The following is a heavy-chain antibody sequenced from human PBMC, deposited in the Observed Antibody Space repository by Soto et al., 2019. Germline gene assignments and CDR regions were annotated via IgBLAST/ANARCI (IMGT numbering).Heavy chain of an antibody. J-gene: IGHJ2*01. Sequence: EVHLVESGGGLVQPGGSLRLSCAASGFTFSSYWMHWVRQAPGKGLVWVSRINSDGSSTSYADSVKGRFTISRDNAKNTLYLQMNSLRAEDTAVYYCARGGDYVGSYWYFDLWGRGTLVTVSS. CDR3: ARGGDYVGSYWYFDL. D-gene: IGHD4-17*01. CDR2: INSDGSST. V-gene: IGHV3-74*01. CDR1: GFTFSSYW.